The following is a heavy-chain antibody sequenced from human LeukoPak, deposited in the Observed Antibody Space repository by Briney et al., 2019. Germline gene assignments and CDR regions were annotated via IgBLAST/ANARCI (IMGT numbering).Heavy chain of an antibody. D-gene: IGHD6-19*01. CDR1: GDSVSSNSAA. CDR3: ASGRAVAGMGDYYYYYGMDV. V-gene: IGHV6-1*01. CDR2: TYYRSKWYN. J-gene: IGHJ6*02. Sequence: SQTLSLTCAIPGDSVSSNSAAWNWIRQSPSRGLEWLGRTYYRSKWYNDYAVSVKSRITINPDTSKNQFTLQLNSVTPEDTAVYYCASGRAVAGMGDYYYYYGMDVWGQGTTVTVSS.